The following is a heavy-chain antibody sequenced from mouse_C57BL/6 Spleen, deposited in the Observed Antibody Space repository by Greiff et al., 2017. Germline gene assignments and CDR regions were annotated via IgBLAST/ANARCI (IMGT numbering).Heavy chain of an antibody. Sequence: DVQLVESGGGLVKPGGSLKLSCAASGFTFSSYAMSWVRQTPEKRLEWVATISDGGSYTYYPDNVKGRFTISRDNAKNNLYLQRSHLKSEDTAMYYCARDPNWIDYWGQGTTLTVSS. CDR2: ISDGGSYT. CDR1: GFTFSSYA. CDR3: ARDPNWIDY. D-gene: IGHD4-1*01. J-gene: IGHJ2*01. V-gene: IGHV5-4*01.